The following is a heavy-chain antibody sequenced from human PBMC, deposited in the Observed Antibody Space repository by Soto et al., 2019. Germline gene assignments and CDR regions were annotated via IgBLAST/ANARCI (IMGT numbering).Heavy chain of an antibody. CDR2: IWYDGSDK. V-gene: IGHV3-33*08. J-gene: IGHJ4*02. D-gene: IGHD3-10*01. CDR1: GFAFSSYG. Sequence: GGSLRLSCAASGFAFSSYGMHWVRQAPGKGLQWVAVIWYDGSDKYYADSVKGRFTISRDNPKNTLYLQMNSLRAEDTAVYYCARGSGSYYMRLDYWGQGTLVTVSS. CDR3: ARGSGSYYMRLDY.